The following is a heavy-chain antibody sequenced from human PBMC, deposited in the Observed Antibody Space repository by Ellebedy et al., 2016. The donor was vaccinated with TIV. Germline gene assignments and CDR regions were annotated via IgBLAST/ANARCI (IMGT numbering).Heavy chain of an antibody. CDR2: ISGSNGNT. CDR3: AREGAYDSGGYYELFDY. J-gene: IGHJ4*02. Sequence: ASVKVSXXGSGYSFSSYTIGWVRQAPGQGLEGMGWISGSNGNTKYAQKFQGRVTMTTDTSTNTAYMELRSLRSDDTAVYYCAREGAYDSGGYYELFDYWGQGTLVTVSS. CDR1: GYSFSSYT. D-gene: IGHD3-22*01. V-gene: IGHV1-18*01.